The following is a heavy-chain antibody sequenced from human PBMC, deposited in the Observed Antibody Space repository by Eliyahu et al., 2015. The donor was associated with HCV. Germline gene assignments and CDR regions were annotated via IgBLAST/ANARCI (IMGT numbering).Heavy chain of an antibody. CDR2: IDWDDDK. CDR1: GFSLSTSGMC. Sequence: QVTLRESGPALVKPTQTLTLTCTFSGFSLSTSGMCVXWIRQPPGKALEWLALIDWDDDKYYSTSLKTRLTISKDTSKNQVVLTMTNMDPVDTATYYCARTPTYYYDSSGYYYPYYFDYWGQGTLVTVSS. CDR3: ARTPTYYYDSSGYYYPYYFDY. J-gene: IGHJ4*02. D-gene: IGHD3-22*01. V-gene: IGHV2-70*01.